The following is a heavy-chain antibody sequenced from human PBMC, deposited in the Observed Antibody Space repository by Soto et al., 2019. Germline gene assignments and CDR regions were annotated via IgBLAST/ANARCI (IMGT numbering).Heavy chain of an antibody. J-gene: IGHJ3*02. V-gene: IGHV3-23*04. D-gene: IGHD3-16*01. CDR2: ISGSGGST. Sequence: VQLVESGGGVVQPGRSLRLSCAASGFTFSSYGMHWVRQAPGKGLEWVSAISGSGGSTYYADSVKGRFTISRDNSKNTLYLQMNSLRAEDTAVYYCANGLRDSSSFWGAFDIWGQGTMVTVSS. CDR1: GFTFSSYG. CDR3: ANGLRDSSSFWGAFDI.